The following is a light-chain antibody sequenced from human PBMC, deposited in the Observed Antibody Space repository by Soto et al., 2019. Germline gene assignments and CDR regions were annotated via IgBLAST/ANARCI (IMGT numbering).Light chain of an antibody. CDR3: SSYAGSSNV. J-gene: IGLJ1*01. V-gene: IGLV2-14*01. CDR1: SSDVGGYTY. CDR2: EVN. Sequence: QSALTQPASVSGSPRQSITISCTGASSDVGGYTYVSWYQQHPGKAPKLIIYEVNNRPSGVSHRFSGSKSGNTASLTISGLQAEDEADYYCSSYAGSSNVFGTGTKLTVL.